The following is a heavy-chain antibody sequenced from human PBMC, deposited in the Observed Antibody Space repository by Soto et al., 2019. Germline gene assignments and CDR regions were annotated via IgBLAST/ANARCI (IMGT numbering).Heavy chain of an antibody. V-gene: IGHV5-51*01. CDR3: SCALTGGSDLYRFEF. CDR1: GYSFTGSW. J-gene: IGHJ4*02. D-gene: IGHD3-16*02. CDR2: MYLGDSDT. Sequence: GSSPKISRSASGYSFTGSWIGWGRPMPGKGLEWMNIMYLGDSDTRYSPSFQGQVTLSVDKSINTAFLHWSSLKAADTAMYFCSCALTGGSDLYRFEFWGQGTPVTVYS.